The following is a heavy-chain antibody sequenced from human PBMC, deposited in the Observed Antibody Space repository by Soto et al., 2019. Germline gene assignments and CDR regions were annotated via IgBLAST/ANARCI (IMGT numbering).Heavy chain of an antibody. CDR1: EYSFANQW. CDR3: SRRRKNVSKPRPWLDP. Sequence: GESLQISCKGSEYSFANQWIGWVRQMPGKGLEWVGIISPDTSRTLYSPSLQGQVTISVDKSISTVYLQWNSLKASDTAMYYCSRRRKNVSKPRPWLDPWGQGTLVTVSS. CDR2: ISPDTSRT. J-gene: IGHJ5*02. V-gene: IGHV5-51*01.